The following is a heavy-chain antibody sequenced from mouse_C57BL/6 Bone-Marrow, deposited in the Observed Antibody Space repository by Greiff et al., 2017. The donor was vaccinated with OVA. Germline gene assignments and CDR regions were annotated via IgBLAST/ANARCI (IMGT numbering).Heavy chain of an antibody. D-gene: IGHD2-4*01. CDR2: INPYNGGT. CDR1: GYTFTDYY. V-gene: IGHV1-19*01. J-gene: IGHJ4*01. Sequence: VQLQQSGPVLVKPGASVKMSCKASGYTFTDYYMNWVKQSHGKSLEWIGVINPYNGGTSYNQKFKGKATLTVDKSSSTAYMELNSLISEDSAVYYCAIYYDYDENYAMDYWGQGTSVTVSA. CDR3: AIYYDYDENYAMDY.